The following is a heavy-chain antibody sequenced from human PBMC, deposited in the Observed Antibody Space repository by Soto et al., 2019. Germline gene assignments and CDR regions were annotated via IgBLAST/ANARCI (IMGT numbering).Heavy chain of an antibody. CDR1: GYTFTDYF. D-gene: IGHD3-16*01. V-gene: IGHV1-2*02. Sequence: QVQLMQSGAEAKKPGASVKVSCKASGYTFTDYFMHWVRQAPGQGLEWMGWINGNSGGTSYAQKCQGRVAMTMDTSISTAYMELSSLTFDDTAVYYCARDPADSMIGIDYWGQGTLVTVSS. CDR2: INGNSGGT. J-gene: IGHJ4*02. CDR3: ARDPADSMIGIDY.